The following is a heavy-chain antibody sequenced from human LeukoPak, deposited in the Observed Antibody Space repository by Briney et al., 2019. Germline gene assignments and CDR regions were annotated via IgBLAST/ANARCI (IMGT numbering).Heavy chain of an antibody. D-gene: IGHD4-17*01. V-gene: IGHV3-48*01. J-gene: IGHJ3*02. CDR3: ARGPYGDYVDAFDI. CDR1: GFTFSTYT. Sequence: GESLRLPCAASGFTFSTYTMNWVRQAPGKGLEWVSYISDSSSIIYYADSVKGRFTISRDNAKNSLYLQMNSLRAEDTAMYYCARGPYGDYVDAFDIWGQGTMVTVSS. CDR2: ISDSSSII.